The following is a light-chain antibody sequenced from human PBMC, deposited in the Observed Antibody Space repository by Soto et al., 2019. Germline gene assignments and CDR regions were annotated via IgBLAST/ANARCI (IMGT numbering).Light chain of an antibody. V-gene: IGKV3-20*01. CDR1: QSVTSSY. J-gene: IGKJ2*01. Sequence: IVLTQSPGTLSLSPGERATLSCRASQSVTSSYLAWYQQKPGQAPRLLIYGASSRATGIPDRFSGSGSGTDFTLTISRREPEDFAVYSCQQYGNSPPTFGQGTKLEIK. CDR2: GAS. CDR3: QQYGNSPPT.